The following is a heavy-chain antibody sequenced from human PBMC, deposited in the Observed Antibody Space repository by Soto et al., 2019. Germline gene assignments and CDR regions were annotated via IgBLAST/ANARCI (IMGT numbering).Heavy chain of an antibody. V-gene: IGHV3-49*02. CDR2: IRGKAYGGTT. Sequence: GGSLILSCVASGITFRNNWMAWVRQAPGKGLEWISLIRGKAYGGTTEYATSVKGRFTISRDDSESSVHLQMNSLKTEDTAVYYCIRGGAYDAFDYWGQGILVTVSS. CDR1: GITFRNNW. CDR3: IRGGAYDAFDY. J-gene: IGHJ4*02. D-gene: IGHD1-1*01.